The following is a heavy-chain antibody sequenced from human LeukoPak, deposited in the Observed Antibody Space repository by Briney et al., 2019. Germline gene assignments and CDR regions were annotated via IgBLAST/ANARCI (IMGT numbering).Heavy chain of an antibody. J-gene: IGHJ6*03. CDR3: ARVNDGDRYYYYYYMDV. CDR2: INHSGST. V-gene: IGHV4-39*07. Sequence: PSETLSLTCTVSGGSISSSSYYWGWIRQPPGKGLEWIGEINHSGSTNYNPSLKSRVTISVDTSKNQFSLKLSSVTAADTAVYYCARVNDGDRYYYYYYMDVWGKGTTVTVSS. D-gene: IGHD4-17*01. CDR1: GGSISSSSYY.